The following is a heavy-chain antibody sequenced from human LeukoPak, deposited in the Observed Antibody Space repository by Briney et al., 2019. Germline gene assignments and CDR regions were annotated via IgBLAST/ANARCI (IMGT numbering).Heavy chain of an antibody. J-gene: IGHJ4*02. V-gene: IGHV3-30*18. CDR3: AKDRNQYYYDSSGYYTN. CDR1: GFKFGDYY. D-gene: IGHD3-22*01. Sequence: PGGSLRLSCAASGFKFGDYYMSWVRQAPGKGLEWVAVISYDGSNKYYADSVKGRFTISRDNSKNTLYLQMNSLRAEDTAVYYCAKDRNQYYYDSSGYYTNWGQGTLVTVSS. CDR2: ISYDGSNK.